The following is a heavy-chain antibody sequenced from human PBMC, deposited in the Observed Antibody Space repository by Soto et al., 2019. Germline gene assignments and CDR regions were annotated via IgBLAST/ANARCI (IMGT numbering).Heavy chain of an antibody. CDR2: TSGSGGST. D-gene: IGHD2-21*02. CDR3: AKVRVAIVVVTATPRYWYFDL. CDR1: GFTLSSHA. Sequence: EVQLLESGGGLVQPGGSLRLSFAASGFTLSSHAMSWVRQAPGKGLEWVPATSGSGGSTYYADSVKGRFTISRDNSKNTLYLQMNSLRAEDTAVYYCAKVRVAIVVVTATPRYWYFDLWGRGTLVTVSS. J-gene: IGHJ2*01. V-gene: IGHV3-23*01.